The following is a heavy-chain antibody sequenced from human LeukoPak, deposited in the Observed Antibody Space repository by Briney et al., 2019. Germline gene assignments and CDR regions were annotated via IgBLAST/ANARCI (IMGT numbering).Heavy chain of an antibody. J-gene: IGHJ4*02. CDR3: ARGDTVATGLYDY. D-gene: IGHD5-12*01. CDR1: GGSIGSYY. CDR2: IYTTGST. V-gene: IGHV4-4*07. Sequence: SETLSLTCTVSGGSIGSYYWSWIRQPAGKGLEWIGRIYTTGSTNYNPSLKSRVTISIDKSKNQFSLKLSSVTAADTAVYYCARGDTVATGLYDYWGQGTLVTVSS.